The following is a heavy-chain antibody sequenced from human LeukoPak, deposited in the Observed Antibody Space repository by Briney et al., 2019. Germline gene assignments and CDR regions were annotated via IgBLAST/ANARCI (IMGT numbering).Heavy chain of an antibody. CDR3: ARHGYDYGDYQYYYYMDV. CDR1: GASISSVSNY. J-gene: IGHJ6*03. Sequence: SETLSLTCTVSGASISSVSNYWGWIRQPPGKGLEWIGSIYYSGTTYYNPSLKSRVTISFDTSKNEFSLKLNSVTAADAAVYYCARHGYDYGDYQYYYYMDVWGKGTTVTISS. V-gene: IGHV4-39*01. D-gene: IGHD4-17*01. CDR2: IYYSGTT.